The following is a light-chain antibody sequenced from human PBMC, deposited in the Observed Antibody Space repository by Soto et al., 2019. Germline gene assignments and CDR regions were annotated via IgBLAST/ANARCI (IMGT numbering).Light chain of an antibody. CDR1: QSIGRW. J-gene: IGKJ1*01. CDR3: QQYLSYSPWT. Sequence: DIQMTQAPATLSASVGDRVTITCRASQSIGRWLAWYQQKPGKAPKVLISDASRLQSGVPSRFSGSGSGTEFTLTISSLQPDDFATYYCQQYLSYSPWTFGQGTKVEMK. V-gene: IGKV1-5*01. CDR2: DAS.